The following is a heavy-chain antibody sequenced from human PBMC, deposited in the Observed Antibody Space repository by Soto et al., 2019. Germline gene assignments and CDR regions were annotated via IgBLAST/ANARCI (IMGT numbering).Heavy chain of an antibody. Sequence: SETLSLTCTVSGGSISSGGYYWSWIRQHPGKGLEWIGYIYYSGSTYYNQSLKRRVTISVDTSKNQFSLKLSSVTAADTAVYYCASLAFSGYGGDYWGQGTLATVSS. CDR2: IYYSGST. J-gene: IGHJ4*02. D-gene: IGHD5-12*01. CDR1: GGSISSGGYY. V-gene: IGHV4-31*03. CDR3: ASLAFSGYGGDY.